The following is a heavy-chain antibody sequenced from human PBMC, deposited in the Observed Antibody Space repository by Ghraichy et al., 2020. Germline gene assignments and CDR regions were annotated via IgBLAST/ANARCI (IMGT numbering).Heavy chain of an antibody. CDR2: VDWEDDK. CDR1: GFSLNSGGMS. Sequence: SGPTLVKPTQTLTVTCAFSGFSLNSGGMSVSWIRQPPGKALEWLALVDWEDDKYYSSSLKTRLTLSKGTSKNQVVLTMTNVDPVDTATYYCVRSTGGNSGYFDFWGQGTLVTVSS. J-gene: IGHJ4*02. D-gene: IGHD4-23*01. CDR3: VRSTGGNSGYFDF. V-gene: IGHV2-70*01.